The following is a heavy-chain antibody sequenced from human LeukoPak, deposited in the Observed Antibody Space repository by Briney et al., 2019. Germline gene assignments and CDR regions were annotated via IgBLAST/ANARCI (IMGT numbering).Heavy chain of an antibody. V-gene: IGHV3-9*01. J-gene: IGHJ4*02. Sequence: GGALRLSCAASGFTFDDYAMHWVRQAPGKGLEWVSGISWNSGSIGYADSVKGRFTISRDNAKNSLYLQMNSLRAEDTALYYCAKAQTLYYGSGSYDYWGQGTLVTVSS. CDR3: AKAQTLYYGSGSYDY. D-gene: IGHD3-10*01. CDR1: GFTFDDYA. CDR2: ISWNSGSI.